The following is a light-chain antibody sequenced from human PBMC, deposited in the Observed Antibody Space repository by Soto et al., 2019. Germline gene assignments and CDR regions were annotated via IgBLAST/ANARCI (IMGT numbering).Light chain of an antibody. CDR2: DAS. J-gene: IGKJ4*01. CDR3: HQYAVSPLT. V-gene: IGKV3-20*01. CDR1: QSVGRNY. Sequence: EIVLTQSPGTLSLSPGESATLSCRASQSVGRNYLAWFQHKPDQAPRLLIYDASNSATGVPDRFSGSGSGTDFTLSVTRLEPEDFAVYYCHQYAVSPLTFCGGTTVEIK.